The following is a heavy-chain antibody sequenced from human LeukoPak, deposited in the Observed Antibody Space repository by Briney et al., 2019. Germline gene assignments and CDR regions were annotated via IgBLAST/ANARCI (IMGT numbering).Heavy chain of an antibody. CDR3: AHPGASGWNRPFDF. CDR1: GFSFNVYA. D-gene: IGHD6-19*01. V-gene: IGHV3-23*01. Sequence: GGSLGLSCAASGFSFNVYAMTWVRQAPGKGLEWVSSMGSSSGTTYYADSVKGRFTISRDNSKNRLYLQMNSLGAEDTAVYYCAHPGASGWNRPFDFWGQGTLVTVSS. J-gene: IGHJ4*02. CDR2: MGSSSGTT.